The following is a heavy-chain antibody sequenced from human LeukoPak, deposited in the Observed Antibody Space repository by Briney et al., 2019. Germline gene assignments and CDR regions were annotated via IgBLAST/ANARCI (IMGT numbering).Heavy chain of an antibody. Sequence: PSETLSLTCTVSGGSISSYYWSWIRQHPGKGLEWIGYIYYSGSTNYNPSLKSRVTISVDTSKNQFSLKLSSVTAADTAVYYCASSRGGGLSMDFDYWGQGTLVTVSS. CDR1: GGSISSYY. CDR2: IYYSGST. V-gene: IGHV4-59*01. J-gene: IGHJ4*02. CDR3: ASSRGGGLSMDFDY. D-gene: IGHD3-10*01.